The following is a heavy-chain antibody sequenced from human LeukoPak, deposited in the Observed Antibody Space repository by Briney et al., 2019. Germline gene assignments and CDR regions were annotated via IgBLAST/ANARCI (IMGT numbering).Heavy chain of an antibody. V-gene: IGHV1-69*05. D-gene: IGHD6-6*01. CDR3: ARVVSSAGSSVNPYYFDY. CDR1: GGTFSSYA. Sequence: SVKVSCKASGGTFSSYAISWVRQAPGQGLEWMGGIIPIFGTANYAQKFQGRVTITTDESTSTAYMELSSLRSGDTAVYYCARVVSSAGSSVNPYYFDYWGQGTLVTVSS. CDR2: IIPIFGTA. J-gene: IGHJ4*02.